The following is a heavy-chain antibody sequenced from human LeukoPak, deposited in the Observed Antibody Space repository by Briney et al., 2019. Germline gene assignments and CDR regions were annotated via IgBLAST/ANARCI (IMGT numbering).Heavy chain of an antibody. J-gene: IGHJ4*02. CDR3: ARDVDHIAAASPFDY. Sequence: SETLSLTCTVSGGSIRGYHWSWIRQPPGKGLEWIGSIYYSGSTYYNPSLKSRVTISVDTSKNQFSLKLSSVTAADTAVYYCARDVDHIAAASPFDYWGQGTLVTVSS. CDR1: GGSIRGYH. CDR2: IYYSGST. D-gene: IGHD6-13*01. V-gene: IGHV4-59*12.